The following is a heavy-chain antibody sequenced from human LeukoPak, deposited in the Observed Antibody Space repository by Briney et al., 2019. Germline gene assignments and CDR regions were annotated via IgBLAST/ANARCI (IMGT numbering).Heavy chain of an antibody. CDR3: AKDLGDSSSWYGPHYYYYYGMDV. V-gene: IGHV3-30*18. CDR2: ISYDGSNK. D-gene: IGHD6-13*01. CDR1: GFTFSSYG. Sequence: GGSLRLSCAASGFTFSSYGMHWVRQAPGKGLEWVAVISYDGSNKYYADSVKGRFTISRDNSKNTLYLQMNSLRAEDTAVYYCAKDLGDSSSWYGPHYYYYYGMDVWGQGTTVTVSS. J-gene: IGHJ6*02.